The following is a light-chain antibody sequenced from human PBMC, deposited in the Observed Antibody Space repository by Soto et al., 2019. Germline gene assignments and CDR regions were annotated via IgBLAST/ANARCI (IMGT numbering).Light chain of an antibody. J-gene: IGLJ1*01. Sequence: QSVLTQPPSASGSPGQSVAISCTGTRSDVGGYSYVSWYQQHPGKAPKLMIYDVSKRPSGVPDRFSGSKSGNTASLTVSGLQAEDEADYYCSSYAGTHIVFGTGTKVTVL. CDR2: DVS. CDR1: RSDVGGYSY. CDR3: SSYAGTHIV. V-gene: IGLV2-8*01.